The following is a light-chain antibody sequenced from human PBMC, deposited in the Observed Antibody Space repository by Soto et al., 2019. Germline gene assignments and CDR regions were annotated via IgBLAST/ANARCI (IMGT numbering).Light chain of an antibody. CDR1: QSVRTN. CDR3: QQYNIWPLS. V-gene: IGKV3-15*01. CDR2: GAS. Sequence: EIVMTQSPATLSVSPGEGATLSCRASQSVRTNLAWYQQKPGQAPRLPIYGASTRATGIPARFSGSGSGTEFTLTISSLQSEDFAVYYCQQYNIWPLSFGPGTKVDIK. J-gene: IGKJ3*01.